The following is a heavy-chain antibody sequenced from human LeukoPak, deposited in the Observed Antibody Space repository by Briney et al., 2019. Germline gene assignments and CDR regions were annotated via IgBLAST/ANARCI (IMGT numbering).Heavy chain of an antibody. CDR2: IYYSGST. D-gene: IGHD3-22*01. CDR3: ARDNYYYDSSGYYEYFDC. V-gene: IGHV4-59*01. CDR1: GGSISSYY. J-gene: IGHJ4*02. Sequence: PSETLSLTCTVSGGSISSYYWSWIRQPPGKGLEWIGYIYYSGSTNYNPSLKSRVTISVDTSKNQFSLKLSSVTAADTAVYYCARDNYYYDSSGYYEYFDCWGQGTLVTVSS.